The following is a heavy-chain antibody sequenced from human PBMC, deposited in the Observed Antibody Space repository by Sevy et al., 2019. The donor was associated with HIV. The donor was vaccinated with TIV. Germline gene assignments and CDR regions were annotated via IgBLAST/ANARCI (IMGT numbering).Heavy chain of an antibody. V-gene: IGHV3-23*01. CDR1: GFTFSNYA. CDR3: AKDWTSQNYYVSLDLDH. Sequence: GGSLRLSCAASGFTFSNYAMSWVRQAPGKGLEWVSTISASGVTTYHADSVKGRFTVSRDNSENTLYLQLSSLRAEDTAVYYCAKDWTSQNYYVSLDLDHWGQGTLVTVSS. J-gene: IGHJ4*02. CDR2: ISASGVTT. D-gene: IGHD3-16*01.